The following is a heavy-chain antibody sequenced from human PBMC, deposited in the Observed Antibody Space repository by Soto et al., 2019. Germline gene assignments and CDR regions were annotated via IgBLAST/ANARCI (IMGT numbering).Heavy chain of an antibody. CDR2: IYFRGNS. Sequence: QVQLQQSGPGLVKPSQTLSVTCTVSGDSITSSPYYWSWVRQLPGRGLEWIGYIYFRGNSYYNPSFKSRVTISLDRSKNQFSLELNSVTAADTALYFCARSGGTNSWYGVFDFWGQGTLVNVSS. J-gene: IGHJ4*02. V-gene: IGHV4-30-4*01. CDR3: ARSGGTNSWYGVFDF. CDR1: GDSITSSPYY. D-gene: IGHD1-7*01.